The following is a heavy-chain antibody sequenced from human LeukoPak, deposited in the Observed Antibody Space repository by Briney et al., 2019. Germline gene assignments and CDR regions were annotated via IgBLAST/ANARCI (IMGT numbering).Heavy chain of an antibody. D-gene: IGHD6-6*01. Sequence: SVKVSCKASGGTFGSYAISWVRQAPGQGLEWMGGIIPIFGTANYAQKFQGRVTITMDESTSTAYMELSSLRSEDTAVYYCARSPLSIAARNYYMDVWGKGTTVTVSS. CDR1: GGTFGSYA. J-gene: IGHJ6*03. V-gene: IGHV1-69*05. CDR2: IIPIFGTA. CDR3: ARSPLSIAARNYYMDV.